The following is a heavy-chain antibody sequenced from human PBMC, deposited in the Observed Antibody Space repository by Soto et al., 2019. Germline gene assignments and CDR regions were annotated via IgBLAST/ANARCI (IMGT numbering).Heavy chain of an antibody. CDR2: ISSSGSTI. D-gene: IGHD2-2*02. CDR1: GFTFSSYE. CDR3: ARVSHSDPLNIVVVPAAILDAFDI. J-gene: IGHJ3*02. V-gene: IGHV3-48*03. Sequence: GGSLRLSCAASGFTFSSYEMNWVRQAPGKGLEWVSYISSSGSTIYYADSVKGRFTISRDNAKNSLYQQMNSLRAEDTAVYYCARVSHSDPLNIVVVPAAILDAFDIWGQGTMVTVSS.